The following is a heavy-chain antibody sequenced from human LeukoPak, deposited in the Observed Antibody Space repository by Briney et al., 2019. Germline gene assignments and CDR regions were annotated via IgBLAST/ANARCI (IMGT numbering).Heavy chain of an antibody. CDR3: SGSGYFSRFDY. D-gene: IGHD3-22*01. J-gene: IGHJ4*02. CDR1: GFTFSSYS. V-gene: IGHV3-48*01. Sequence: PGGSLRLSCAASGFTFSSYSMNWVRQAPGKGLEWVSYISSSSSTIYYADSVKGRFTISRDNAKNSLYLQMNSLRAEDTAVYYCSGSGYFSRFDYWGQGTLVTVSS. CDR2: ISSSSSTI.